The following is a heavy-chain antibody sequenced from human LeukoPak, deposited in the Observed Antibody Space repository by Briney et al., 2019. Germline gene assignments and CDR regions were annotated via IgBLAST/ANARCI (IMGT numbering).Heavy chain of an antibody. CDR2: ISDSGTDT. J-gene: IGHJ6*02. Sequence: QSGGSLRLSCAASGFRFSGYAMTWVRQAPGKGLEWVSVISDSGTDTYYADSVKDRFTISRDNSKTTLYLQMNSLRAEDTAVYYCARARSYYYGLDVWGQGTTVTVSS. CDR1: GFRFSGYA. CDR3: ARARSYYYGLDV. V-gene: IGHV3-23*01.